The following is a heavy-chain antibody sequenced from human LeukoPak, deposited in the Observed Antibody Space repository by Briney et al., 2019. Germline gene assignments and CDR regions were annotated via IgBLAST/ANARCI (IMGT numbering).Heavy chain of an antibody. CDR3: ARDPVVPAAPFPGYYGMDV. CDR2: IWYDGSNK. V-gene: IGHV3-33*01. Sequence: PGGSLRLSCAASGFTFSSYGMHWVRQAPGKGLEGVAVIWYDGSNKYYADSVKGRFTISRDNSKNTLYLQMNSQRAEDTAVYYCARDPVVPAAPFPGYYGMDVWGQGTTVTVSS. CDR1: GFTFSSYG. D-gene: IGHD2-2*01. J-gene: IGHJ6*02.